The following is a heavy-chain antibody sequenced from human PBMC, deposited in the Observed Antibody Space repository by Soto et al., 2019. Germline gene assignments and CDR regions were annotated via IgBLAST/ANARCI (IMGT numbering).Heavy chain of an antibody. CDR2: ISGSGGST. CDR3: ATPTIGCSSTSCRRGHYFDY. V-gene: IGHV3-23*01. CDR1: GFTFSSYA. J-gene: IGHJ4*02. Sequence: QPGGSLRLSCAASGFTFSSYAMSWVRQAPGKGLEWVSAISGSGGSTYYADSVKGRFTISRDNSKNTLYLQMNSLRAEDTAVYYCATPTIGCSSTSCRRGHYFDYWGQGTLVTVSS. D-gene: IGHD2-2*01.